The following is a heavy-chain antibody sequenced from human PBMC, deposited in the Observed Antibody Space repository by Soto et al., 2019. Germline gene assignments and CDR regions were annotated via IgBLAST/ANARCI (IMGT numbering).Heavy chain of an antibody. CDR2: INHSGST. V-gene: IGHV4-34*01. D-gene: IGHD5-12*01. J-gene: IGHJ4*02. CDR3: ARGASRGYSGYDFDY. CDR1: GGSFSGYY. Sequence: QVQLQQWGAGLLKPSETLSLTCAVYGGSFSGYYWSWIRQPPGKGLEWIGEINHSGSTNYNPSLKSRVTISVDTSTNHFSLKLSSVTAADTAVYYCARGASRGYSGYDFDYWGQGTLVTVSS.